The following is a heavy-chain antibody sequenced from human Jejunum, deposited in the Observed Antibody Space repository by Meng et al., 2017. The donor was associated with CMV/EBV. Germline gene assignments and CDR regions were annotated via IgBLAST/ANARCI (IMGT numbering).Heavy chain of an antibody. Sequence: WVRQFPGKGLEWVYGTNWNGNSIGYADSVKGRFTISRDNVKNSLYLEMNSLRAEDTALYYCARVYCSSSSCYKADHYSYYYAMDVWGQGTTVTVSS. D-gene: IGHD2-2*01. J-gene: IGHJ6*02. CDR3: ARVYCSSSSCYKADHYSYYYAMDV. CDR2: TNWNGNSI. V-gene: IGHV3-20*03.